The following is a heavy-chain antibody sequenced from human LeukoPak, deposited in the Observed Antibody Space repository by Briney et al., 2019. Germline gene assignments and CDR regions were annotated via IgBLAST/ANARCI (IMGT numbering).Heavy chain of an antibody. J-gene: IGHJ3*02. CDR2: ISSDGTYT. V-gene: IGHV3-74*01. Sequence: PGGSLRLSCAASGFTFSSHLMHWVRQAPGKGLVWVSRISSDGTYTNYADSVRGRFTISRDNAKNTLYLQMNSLRAEDTAVYYCAKIGAFDIWGQGTMVTVSS. CDR1: GFTFSSHL. CDR3: AKIGAFDI. D-gene: IGHD3-22*01.